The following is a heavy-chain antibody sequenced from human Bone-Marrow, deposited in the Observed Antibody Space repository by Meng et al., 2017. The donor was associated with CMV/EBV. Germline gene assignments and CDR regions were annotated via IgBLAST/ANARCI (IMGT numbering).Heavy chain of an antibody. CDR3: ASYPPNYVWGSYRYTWFDP. V-gene: IGHV3-48*03. CDR1: GFTFSSYE. CDR2: ISSSGSTI. D-gene: IGHD3-16*02. J-gene: IGHJ5*02. Sequence: GESLKISCAASGFTFSSYEMNWVRQAPGKGLEWVSYISSSGSTIYYADSVKGRFTISRDNAKNSLYLQMNSLRAEDTAVYYCASYPPNYVWGSYRYTWFDPWGPGTLVTVAS.